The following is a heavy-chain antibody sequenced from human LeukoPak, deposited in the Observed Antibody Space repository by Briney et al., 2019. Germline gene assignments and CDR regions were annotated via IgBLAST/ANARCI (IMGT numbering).Heavy chain of an antibody. CDR2: IWYDGSNK. CDR3: AKDRDMGSSGWYSCMDV. D-gene: IGHD6-19*01. V-gene: IGHV3-33*06. Sequence: PGRSLRLSCAASGFTFSSYGMRWVRQAPGKGLEWVAVIWYDGSNKYYADSVKGRFTISRDNSKNTLYLQMNSLRAEDTAVYYCAKDRDMGSSGWYSCMDVWGQGTTVTVSS. CDR1: GFTFSSYG. J-gene: IGHJ6*02.